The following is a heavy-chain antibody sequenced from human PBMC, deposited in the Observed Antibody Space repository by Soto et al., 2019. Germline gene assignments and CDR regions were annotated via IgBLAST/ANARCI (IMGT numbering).Heavy chain of an antibody. CDR3: ARYLVGYSSRLGHNWFDP. V-gene: IGHV1-18*01. CDR2: ISAYNGNT. J-gene: IGHJ5*02. D-gene: IGHD6-13*01. CDR1: GYTFTSYG. Sequence: ASVKVSCKASGYTFTSYGISWVRQAPGQGLEWMGWISAYNGNTNYAQKLQGRVTMTTDTSTSTAYMELRSLRSDDTAVYYCARYLVGYSSRLGHNWFDPWGQGTLVTVSS.